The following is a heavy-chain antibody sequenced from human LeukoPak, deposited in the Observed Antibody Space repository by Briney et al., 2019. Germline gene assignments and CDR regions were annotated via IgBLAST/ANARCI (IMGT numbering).Heavy chain of an antibody. V-gene: IGHV3-48*02. Sequence: PGGSLRLSCAASGFTFSSYEMNWVRQAPGKGLEWVSYISTSSSTLYYADSVKGRFTISRDNAKNSLYLHMNSLRDEDTAVYYCARTVTGRYDYWGQGTLVTVSS. J-gene: IGHJ4*02. D-gene: IGHD5-18*01. CDR3: ARTVTGRYDY. CDR1: GFTFSSYE. CDR2: ISTSSSTL.